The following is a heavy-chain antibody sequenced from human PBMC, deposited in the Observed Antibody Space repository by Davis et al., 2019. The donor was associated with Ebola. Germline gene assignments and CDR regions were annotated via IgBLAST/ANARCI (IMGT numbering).Heavy chain of an antibody. D-gene: IGHD2/OR15-2a*01. Sequence: GESLKISCAASGFTFSDYWMTWVRQTPGKGLEWVANIKQDGSQKYYVDSVKGRFTISRDNAKNSLSLQMNSLRAEDTAVYYCAREHNRDLETFDYWGQGTLVTVSS. J-gene: IGHJ4*02. CDR1: GFTFSDYW. CDR3: AREHNRDLETFDY. CDR2: IKQDGSQK. V-gene: IGHV3-7*03.